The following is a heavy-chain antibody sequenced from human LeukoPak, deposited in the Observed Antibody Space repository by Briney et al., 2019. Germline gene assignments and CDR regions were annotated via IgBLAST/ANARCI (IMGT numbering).Heavy chain of an antibody. CDR3: ASITIFGVVISNGSRRRRDAFDI. CDR1: GFTFSSYA. CDR2: ISGSGGST. D-gene: IGHD3-3*01. V-gene: IGHV3-23*01. J-gene: IGHJ3*02. Sequence: GGSLRLSCAASGFTFSSYAMSWVRQAPGKGLEWVSAISGSGGSTYYADSVKGRFTISRDNSKNTLYLQMNSLRAEDTAVYYCASITIFGVVISNGSRRRRDAFDIWGQGTMVTVSS.